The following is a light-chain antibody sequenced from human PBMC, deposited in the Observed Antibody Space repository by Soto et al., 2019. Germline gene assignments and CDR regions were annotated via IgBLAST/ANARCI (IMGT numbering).Light chain of an antibody. CDR3: QQYNNWPWT. J-gene: IGKJ1*01. CDR1: QSISDT. Sequence: EIVMTQSPATLSVSPGGRATLSCRASQSISDTLAWYQQKPGQAPRLLIYGASTRATGFPARFSGSWSGTDFTLTISSLQSEDFAVYYCQQYNNWPWTFGQGTKVEIK. CDR2: GAS. V-gene: IGKV3-15*01.